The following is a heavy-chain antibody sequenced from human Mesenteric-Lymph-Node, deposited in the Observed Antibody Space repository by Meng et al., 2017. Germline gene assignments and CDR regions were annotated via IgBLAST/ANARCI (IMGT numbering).Heavy chain of an antibody. Sequence: QVQLQESGPGLVKPSGTLSLTCAVSGGSISSGDYYWSWIRQPPGKGLEWIGCIYYSGSTYYNPSLKGRVTISVDTSKNQFSLKLSSVTAADTAVYYCARASYGSGSPLGESWFDPWGQGTLVTVSS. D-gene: IGHD3-10*01. CDR1: GGSISSGDYY. V-gene: IGHV4-31*11. J-gene: IGHJ5*02. CDR3: ARASYGSGSPLGESWFDP. CDR2: IYYSGST.